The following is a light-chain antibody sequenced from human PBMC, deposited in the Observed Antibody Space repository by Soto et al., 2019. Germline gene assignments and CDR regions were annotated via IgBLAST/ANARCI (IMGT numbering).Light chain of an antibody. CDR3: AAWDDSLSVVV. J-gene: IGLJ2*01. V-gene: IGLV1-47*01. CDR2: RNN. Sequence: QSVLTQPPSASGTPGQRVTISCSGSSSNIGSNYVYWYQQLPGTAPKLLINRNNQRPSRVPDRFSGSKSGTSASLAISGLRSEDEADYYCAAWDDSLSVVVFGGGTKLTVL. CDR1: SSNIGSNY.